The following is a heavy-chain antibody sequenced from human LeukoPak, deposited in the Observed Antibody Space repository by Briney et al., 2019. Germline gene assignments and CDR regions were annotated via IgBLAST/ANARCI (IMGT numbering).Heavy chain of an antibody. V-gene: IGHV1-2*02. Sequence: ASVKVACKASGYTFSDYYMHWVRQAPGQGLEWMGWINPNSGGTNYAQRFQGRVTMTRDTSISTAYMELSRLRSDDTAVYYCASLASGAPFDHWGQGTLVTVSS. CDR3: ASLASGAPFDH. D-gene: IGHD7-27*01. J-gene: IGHJ4*02. CDR2: INPNSGGT. CDR1: GYTFSDYY.